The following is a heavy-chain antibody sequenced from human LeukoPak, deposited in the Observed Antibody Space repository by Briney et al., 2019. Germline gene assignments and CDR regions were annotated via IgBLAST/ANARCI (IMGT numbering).Heavy chain of an antibody. D-gene: IGHD3-22*01. CDR1: GFTFSSYA. Sequence: GGSLRLSCAASGFTFSSYAMSWVRQAPGKGLERVTVISGSGGSTYDADSVKGRFTISRDNSKNTLYLQMNSLRAEDTAVYYCAKDLQYYDSSGYFEYWGQGTLVTVSS. V-gene: IGHV3-23*01. CDR3: AKDLQYYDSSGYFEY. CDR2: ISGSGGST. J-gene: IGHJ4*02.